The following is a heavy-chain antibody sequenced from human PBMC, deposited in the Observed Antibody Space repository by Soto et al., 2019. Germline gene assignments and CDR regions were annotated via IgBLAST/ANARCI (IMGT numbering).Heavy chain of an antibody. CDR1: GGTFSIYA. Sequence: QVQLVQSGAEVKKPGSSVKVSCKASGGTFSIYAIIWVRQAPGQWLEWMGGIIPIFVTANYAQKFQGRVTITADESTSTAYMELSSLRYEDTAVYYCARQPGCRGYYYGMNVCGQRTTVTVSS. CDR2: IIPIFVTA. CDR3: ARQPGCRGYYYGMNV. J-gene: IGHJ6*02. V-gene: IGHV1-69*12. D-gene: IGHD2-15*01.